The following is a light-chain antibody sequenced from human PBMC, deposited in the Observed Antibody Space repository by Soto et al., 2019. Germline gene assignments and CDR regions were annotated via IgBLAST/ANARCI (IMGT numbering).Light chain of an antibody. CDR3: QQYGGSPWT. CDR2: TTS. CDR1: QVVTSNY. V-gene: IGKV3-20*01. Sequence: EIVLTQSPGSLSLSPGERATLSCRASQVVTSNYLAWYQQKPGQAPRLLIYTTSIRATGVPERFSGSGSGTDFTLTISRLEPEDSAVYYCQQYGGSPWTFGQGTKVEIK. J-gene: IGKJ1*01.